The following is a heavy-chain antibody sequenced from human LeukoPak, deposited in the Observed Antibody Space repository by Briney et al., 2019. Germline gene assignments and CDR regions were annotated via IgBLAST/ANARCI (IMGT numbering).Heavy chain of an antibody. D-gene: IGHD6-13*01. V-gene: IGHV4-59*01. J-gene: IGHJ5*02. CDR3: ARQPSSWLTSFDP. CDR1: GGSLSSYF. Sequence: PSETLSLTCTVSGGSLSSYFWSWLRQPPGKGLEWIAYIYNSGSTNYNPSLKSRVTISVDTSKNQFSLKLSSVTAADTAVYYCARQPSSWLTSFDPWGQGTLVTVSS. CDR2: IYNSGST.